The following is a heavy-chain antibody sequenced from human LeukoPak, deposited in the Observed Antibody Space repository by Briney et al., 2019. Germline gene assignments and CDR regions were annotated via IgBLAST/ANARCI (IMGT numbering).Heavy chain of an antibody. D-gene: IGHD5-24*01. CDR1: GFTFSSDA. V-gene: IGHV3-23*01. Sequence: PGGSLRLSCAASGFTFSSDAMSWVRQAPGKGLEWVSAISGSSGSTYYADSVKGRFTISRDNSKNTLYLQMNSLRAEDTAVYYCAKDRRMATINYMDVWGKGTTVTVSS. CDR2: ISGSSGST. CDR3: AKDRRMATINYMDV. J-gene: IGHJ6*03.